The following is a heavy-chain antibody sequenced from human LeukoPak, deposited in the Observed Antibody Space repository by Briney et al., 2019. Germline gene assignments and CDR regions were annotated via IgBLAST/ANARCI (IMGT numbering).Heavy chain of an antibody. V-gene: IGHV3-64*01. CDR2: IRSNGGST. D-gene: IGHD6-13*01. CDR3: TRGGEAAGDY. CDR1: GFTFSGYG. J-gene: IGHJ4*02. Sequence: GGSLRLSCAASGFTFSGYGMHWVRQAPGKGLEYVSGIRSNGGSTYYANSVKGRFTISRDDSKNTLYLQMASLRIDDMAVYYCTRGGEAAGDYWGQGALVTVSS.